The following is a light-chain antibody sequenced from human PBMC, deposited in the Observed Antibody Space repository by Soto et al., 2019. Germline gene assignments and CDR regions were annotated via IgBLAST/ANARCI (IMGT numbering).Light chain of an antibody. CDR1: QDINVY. V-gene: IGKV1-39*01. Sequence: DIQMTQSPSSVSASIGDTVTITCRASQDINVYLNWYQQKSGEVPKLLIYSASTLHSGVPSRFTGSGSETDFTLTITSLQPEDFATYYCQHGYVAPYSFRQGTKVDI. J-gene: IGKJ2*03. CDR3: QHGYVAPYS. CDR2: SAS.